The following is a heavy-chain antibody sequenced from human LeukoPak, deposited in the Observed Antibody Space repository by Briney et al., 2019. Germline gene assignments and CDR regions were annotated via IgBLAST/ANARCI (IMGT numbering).Heavy chain of an antibody. CDR2: IKSKTDGGTT. CDR1: GFTFSNAW. D-gene: IGHD3-16*01. J-gene: IGHJ4*02. CDR3: TTELRGDYFDY. Sequence: GGTLRLSCAASGFTFSNAWMSWVRQAPGKGLEWVGRIKSKTDGGTTDYAAPVKGRFTISRDDSKNTLYLQMNSLKTEDTAVYYCTTELRGDYFDYWGQGTLVTVSS. V-gene: IGHV3-15*01.